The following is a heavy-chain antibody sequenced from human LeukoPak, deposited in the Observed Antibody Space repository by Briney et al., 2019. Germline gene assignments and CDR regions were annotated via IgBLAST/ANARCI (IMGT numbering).Heavy chain of an antibody. Sequence: ASVKVSCKASGYTFTSYDINWVRQATGQGLEWMGWMNPNSGNTGYAQKFQGRVTMTRNTSISTAYMELSSLRSEDTAVYYCARVMTFGGVINYWGHGTLVTVSS. CDR2: MNPNSGNT. J-gene: IGHJ4*01. CDR1: GYTFTSYD. V-gene: IGHV1-8*01. CDR3: ARVMTFGGVINY. D-gene: IGHD3-16*01.